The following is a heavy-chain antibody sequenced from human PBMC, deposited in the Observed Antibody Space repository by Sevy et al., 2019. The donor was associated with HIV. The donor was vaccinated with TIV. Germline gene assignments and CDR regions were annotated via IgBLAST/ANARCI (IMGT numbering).Heavy chain of an antibody. D-gene: IGHD3-22*01. CDR3: SSAGQVTTLVLFGGLYFDS. Sequence: GGSLRLSCVASGFTFSRYWMTWVRQAPGKGLEWVANIKQDESQNYYVDAVKGGSSISREKAKNSLFMQMNSLSADATAVYDCSSAGQVTTLVLFGGLYFDSWGQGTLVTVSS. V-gene: IGHV3-7*01. CDR1: GFTFSRYW. CDR2: IKQDESQN. J-gene: IGHJ4*02.